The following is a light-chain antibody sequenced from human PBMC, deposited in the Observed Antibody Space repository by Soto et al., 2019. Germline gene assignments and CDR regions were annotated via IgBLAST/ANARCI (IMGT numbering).Light chain of an antibody. V-gene: IGKV3-15*01. CDR3: QQYSNWPPRYT. CDR1: QSVSSN. Sequence: EVVMTQSPATLSVSPGERATLSCRASQSVSSNLAWYQQKPGQAPRLLIYGASTRATGIPARFSGSGSGTEFNLTISSLQSEDFAVYYCQQYSNWPPRYTFGQGTKLEIK. J-gene: IGKJ2*01. CDR2: GAS.